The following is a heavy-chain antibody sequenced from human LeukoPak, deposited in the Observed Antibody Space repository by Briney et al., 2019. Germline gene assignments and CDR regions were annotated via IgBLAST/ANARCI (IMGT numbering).Heavy chain of an antibody. CDR1: GFTFSSYA. J-gene: IGHJ4*02. CDR3: AKVEKVSSSCLDY. CDR2: ISGSGGST. Sequence: GGSLRLSCAASGFTFSSYAMSWVRQAPGKGLEWVSAISGSGGSTYYADSVKGRFTISRDNSKNTLYLQMSSLRAEDTAVYYCAKVEKVSSSCLDYWGQGTLVTVSS. D-gene: IGHD6-6*01. V-gene: IGHV3-23*01.